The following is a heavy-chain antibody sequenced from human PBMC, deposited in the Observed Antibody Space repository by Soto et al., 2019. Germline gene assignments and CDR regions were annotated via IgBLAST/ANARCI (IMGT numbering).Heavy chain of an antibody. Sequence: QVQLQQWGAGLLKPSETLSLTCAVYGGSFSGYYWSWIRQPPGKGLEWIGEINHSGSTNYNPSLKSRVTRSVDTSKNQFSLKLSSVTAADTAVYYCARGRGGIAACPRWFDPWGQGTLVTVSS. CDR1: GGSFSGYY. V-gene: IGHV4-34*01. CDR3: ARGRGGIAACPRWFDP. J-gene: IGHJ5*02. D-gene: IGHD6-6*01. CDR2: INHSGST.